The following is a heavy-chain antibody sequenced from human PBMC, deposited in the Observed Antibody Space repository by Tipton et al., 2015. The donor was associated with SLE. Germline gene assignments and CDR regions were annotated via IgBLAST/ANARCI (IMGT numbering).Heavy chain of an antibody. Sequence: TLSLTCTVSGGSISSSYDCWGWIRQPPGKGLEWIGEINHSGSTHYNPSLKSRVIISVDTSNNQFSLNLTSVTAADTAVYYCASLRFYGDYDLGRWGQGALVTVSS. D-gene: IGHD4-17*01. CDR3: ASLRFYGDYDLGR. CDR2: INHSGST. CDR1: GGSISSSYDC. V-gene: IGHV4-39*07. J-gene: IGHJ4*02.